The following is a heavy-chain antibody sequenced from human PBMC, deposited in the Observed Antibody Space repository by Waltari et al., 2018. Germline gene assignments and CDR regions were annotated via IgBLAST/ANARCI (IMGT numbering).Heavy chain of an antibody. Sequence: QVQLQQWGAGLLKPSETLSLTCAVSGASFSAHYWRWVRHVPGKGLEWIGQIRHPGNTNYNPSLQSRVAISIDTSRNQFSLRVFSVTAADTGLYFCTRGGNYDFWSHRPFVDPWGQGTQVTVSS. CDR3: TRGGNYDFWSHRPFVDP. D-gene: IGHD3-3*01. CDR2: IRHPGNT. J-gene: IGHJ5*02. V-gene: IGHV4-34*01. CDR1: GASFSAHY.